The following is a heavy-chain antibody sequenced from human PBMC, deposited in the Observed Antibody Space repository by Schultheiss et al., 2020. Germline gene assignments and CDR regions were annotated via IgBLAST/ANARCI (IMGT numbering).Heavy chain of an antibody. V-gene: IGHV3-30*03. D-gene: IGHD6-19*01. CDR2: ISYDGSNK. CDR1: GFTFSSYG. CDR3: ARAPVPYSSGWYY. Sequence: SLKISCAASGFTFSSYGMHWVRQAPGKGLEWVAVISYDGSNKYYADSVKGRFTISRDNSQNTLYLQMNSLRAEDTAVYYCARAPVPYSSGWYYWGQGTLVTVSS. J-gene: IGHJ4*02.